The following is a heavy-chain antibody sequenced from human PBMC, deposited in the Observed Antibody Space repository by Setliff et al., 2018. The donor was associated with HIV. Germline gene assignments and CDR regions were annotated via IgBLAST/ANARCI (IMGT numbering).Heavy chain of an antibody. CDR3: ARDAPWDSYGLDY. V-gene: IGHV4-61*02. CDR1: GGSSSSGSYF. Sequence: PSETLSLTCTVSGGSSSSGSYFWTWIRQPAGKGLEWIGRIYSSGSTNYNPSLKSRVTISVDTSKNQFSLKLSSVTAADTAVYYGARDAPWDSYGLDYWGQGTLVTVSS. D-gene: IGHD5-18*01. J-gene: IGHJ4*02. CDR2: IYSSGST.